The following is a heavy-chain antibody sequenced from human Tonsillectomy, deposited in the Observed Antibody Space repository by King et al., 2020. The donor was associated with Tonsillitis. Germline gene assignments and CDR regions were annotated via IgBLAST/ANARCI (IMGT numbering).Heavy chain of an antibody. CDR3: AKNRELDTARWRACDY. D-gene: IGHD5-18*01. Sequence: QLVQSGGGVVQPGKSLRLSCAASGFTFRSYAMHWVRQAPGKGLEWVAGISYDGSNKYCADSVKGRFTISGDNSKNTLNLLMNSLRTEDTAVYYCAKNRELDTARWRACDYWGQGTLVTVSS. V-gene: IGHV3-30*04. CDR2: ISYDGSNK. J-gene: IGHJ4*02. CDR1: GFTFRSYA.